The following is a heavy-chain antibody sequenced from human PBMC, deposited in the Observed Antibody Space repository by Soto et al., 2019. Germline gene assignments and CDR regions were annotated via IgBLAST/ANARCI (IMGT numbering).Heavy chain of an antibody. CDR2: LFYSXST. J-gene: IGHJ4*02. V-gene: IGHV4-30-4*01. Sequence: TLSLTCTVSRGSINSDNYYWSWIRQPXGKGMEWIGXLFYSXSTYNKQSLNXXVTISVDTXNNHSSLKLSSVNDADKAVYYCASTVTTSKFDYWGKGTPVTVYS. D-gene: IGHD4-17*01. CDR1: RGSINSDNYY. CDR3: ASTVTTSKFDY.